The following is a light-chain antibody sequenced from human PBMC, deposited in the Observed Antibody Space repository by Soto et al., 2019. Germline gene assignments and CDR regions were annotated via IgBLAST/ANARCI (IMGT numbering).Light chain of an antibody. Sequence: QSALTQPRSVSGSPGQSVTISGTGTDNAVGCYNYVSWYQQQLGKAPKLLIYDVNKRPSGVPPRFSGSKSANTASLTISGLQAADEADYYCNSYAGGLVLFGGGTKLTVL. CDR2: DVN. J-gene: IGLJ2*01. CDR1: DNAVGCYNY. V-gene: IGLV2-11*01. CDR3: NSYAGGLVL.